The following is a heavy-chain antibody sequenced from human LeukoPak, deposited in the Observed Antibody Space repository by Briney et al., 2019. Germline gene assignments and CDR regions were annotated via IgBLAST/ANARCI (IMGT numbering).Heavy chain of an antibody. V-gene: IGHV3-33*08. J-gene: IGHJ5*02. CDR1: GFTFSIYW. D-gene: IGHD3-22*01. Sequence: PGGSLRLSCAASGFTFSIYWMSWVRQAPGKGLEWVAVIWYDGSNKYYADSVKGRFTISRDNSKNTLYLQMNSLRAEDTAVYYCASRPPHYDSSGYLTWGQGTLVTVSS. CDR2: IWYDGSNK. CDR3: ASRPPHYDSSGYLT.